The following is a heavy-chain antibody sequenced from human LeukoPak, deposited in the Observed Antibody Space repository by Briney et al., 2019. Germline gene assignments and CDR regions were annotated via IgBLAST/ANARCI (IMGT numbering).Heavy chain of an antibody. V-gene: IGHV5-51*01. CDR2: IYPGDSDT. J-gene: IGHJ3*02. Sequence: GESLKISCKGSGYSFTTYWIGWVRQMPGKGLEWMGIIYPGDSDTRYSPSFQGQVTISADKSISTAYLQWSSLKASDTAMYYCARRTQLLWFGELSVQAFDIWGQGAMVTVSS. CDR1: GYSFTTYW. D-gene: IGHD3-10*01. CDR3: ARRTQLLWFGELSVQAFDI.